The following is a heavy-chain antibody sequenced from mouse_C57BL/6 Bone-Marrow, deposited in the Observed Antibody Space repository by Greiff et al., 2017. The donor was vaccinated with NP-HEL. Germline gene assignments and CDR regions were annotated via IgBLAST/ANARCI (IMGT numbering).Heavy chain of an antibody. CDR2: INPNNGGT. CDR3: ARDYGSSYDFDY. CDR1: GYTFTDYN. V-gene: IGHV1-22*01. Sequence: EVQLQQSGPELVKPGASVKMSCKASGYTFTDYNMHWVKQSHGKSLEWIGYINPNNGGTRYNQKFKGKATLTVNKSSSTAYMGLRSLTSDDSAVYYCARDYGSSYDFDYWGQGTTLTVSS. J-gene: IGHJ2*01. D-gene: IGHD1-1*01.